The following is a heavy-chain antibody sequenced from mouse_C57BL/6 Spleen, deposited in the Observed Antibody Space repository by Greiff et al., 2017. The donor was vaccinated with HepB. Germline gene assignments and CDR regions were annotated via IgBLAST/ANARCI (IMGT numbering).Heavy chain of an antibody. J-gene: IGHJ4*01. CDR3: ARGRNMVTTGYYYAMDY. CDR1: GYAFSSSW. D-gene: IGHD2-2*01. V-gene: IGHV1-82*01. CDR2: IYPGDGDT. Sequence: VQLQQSGPELVKPGASVKISCKASGYAFSSSWMNWVKQRPGKGLEWIGRIYPGDGDTNYNGKFKGKATLTADKSSSTAYMQLSSLTSEDSAVYFCARGRNMVTTGYYYAMDYWGQGTSVTVSS.